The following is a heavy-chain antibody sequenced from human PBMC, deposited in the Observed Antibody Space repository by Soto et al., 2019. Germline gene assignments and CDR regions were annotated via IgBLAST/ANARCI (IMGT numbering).Heavy chain of an antibody. V-gene: IGHV1-69*12. Sequence: QVQLVQSGAEVKKPGSSVKVSCKASGGTFSSYAISWVRQAPGQGLEWMGGIIPIFGTANYAQKFQGRVTLTADESTSTAYMELSSLRSEDTAVYYCAGGEDGSGSYYFDYWGQGTLVTVSS. CDR1: GGTFSSYA. CDR2: IIPIFGTA. J-gene: IGHJ4*02. D-gene: IGHD3-10*01. CDR3: AGGEDGSGSYYFDY.